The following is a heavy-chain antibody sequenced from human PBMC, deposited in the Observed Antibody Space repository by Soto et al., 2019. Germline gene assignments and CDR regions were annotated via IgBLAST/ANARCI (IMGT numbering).Heavy chain of an antibody. D-gene: IGHD3-22*01. J-gene: IGHJ6*02. Sequence: GESLKISCKGSGYSFTIYWIGWVRQMPGKGLEWMGIIYPGDSDTRYSPSFQGQVTISADKSISTAYLQWSSLKASDTAMYYCARRMYYYDSSGYPRHYYYYGMDVWGQGTAVTVSS. CDR1: GYSFTIYW. CDR3: ARRMYYYDSSGYPRHYYYYGMDV. CDR2: IYPGDSDT. V-gene: IGHV5-51*01.